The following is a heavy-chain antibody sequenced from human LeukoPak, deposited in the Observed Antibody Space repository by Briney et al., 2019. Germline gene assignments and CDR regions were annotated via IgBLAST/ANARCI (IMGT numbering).Heavy chain of an antibody. CDR2: IYTSGST. Sequence: SETLSLTCTVSGGSISNYYWIWIRQPAGKGLEWIGRIYTSGSTNYNPSLKSRVTISVDTSKNQFSLKLSSVTAADTALYFCARESFEEPGTMDHWGQGTLVSVSS. J-gene: IGHJ4*02. V-gene: IGHV4-4*07. D-gene: IGHD4/OR15-4a*01. CDR3: ARESFEEPGTMDH. CDR1: GGSISNYY.